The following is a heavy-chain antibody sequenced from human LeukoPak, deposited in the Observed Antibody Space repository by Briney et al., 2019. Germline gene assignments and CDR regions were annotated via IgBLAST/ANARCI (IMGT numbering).Heavy chain of an antibody. D-gene: IGHD7-27*01. CDR2: IYYSGKT. CDR1: GGSVSSSNYY. V-gene: IGHV4-39*01. CDR3: ARAYAGDNDSFDI. Sequence: SETLSLTCTVSGGSVSSSNYYWGCIRQPPGKGLEWIGTIYYSGKTYNNPSLKGRVTISVDTSKNQFSLKLYSVTAADTAVYYCARAYAGDNDSFDIWGQGTMVTVSS. J-gene: IGHJ3*02.